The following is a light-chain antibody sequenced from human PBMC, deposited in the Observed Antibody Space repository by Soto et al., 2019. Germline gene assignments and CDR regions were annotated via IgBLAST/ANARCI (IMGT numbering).Light chain of an antibody. Sequence: DIQMTQSPSTLSASVGDRVTITCRASQSISNWLAWYQHKPGRAPKLLIYDASSLLSGVPSRFRGSGSGSEFTLTISGLQPDDLATYYCQQYNSLHVAFGQGTKVDIK. CDR3: QQYNSLHVA. CDR2: DAS. V-gene: IGKV1-5*01. J-gene: IGKJ1*01. CDR1: QSISNW.